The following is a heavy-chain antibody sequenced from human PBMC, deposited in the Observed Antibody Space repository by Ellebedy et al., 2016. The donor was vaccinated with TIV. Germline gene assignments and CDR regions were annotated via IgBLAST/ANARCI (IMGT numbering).Heavy chain of an antibody. CDR1: GFHFISFE. CDR2: ISSSGTTK. Sequence: GESLKISCAASGFHFISFEFNWVLPSPGKGLEWVSYISSSGTTKYYADSVKGRFTISRDNAKNSLYLQMNRLRAEDTAVYYCAAAHYYFYGKEVWGQGTRVTVSS. V-gene: IGHV3-48*03. CDR3: AAAHYYFYGKEV. J-gene: IGHJ6*02. D-gene: IGHD2-15*01.